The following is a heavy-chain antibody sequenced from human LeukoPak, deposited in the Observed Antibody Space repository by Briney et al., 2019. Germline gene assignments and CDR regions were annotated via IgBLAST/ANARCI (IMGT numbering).Heavy chain of an antibody. CDR3: ARQKRRSSGYYGYFDY. Sequence: ASVKVSCKASGYSFTSYGISWVRQAPGQGLEWMGWISSYNENTDYAQKLQGRVTITTDTSTSTAYMELRSLRSDDTAVYYCARQKRRSSGYYGYFDYWGQGTLVTVSS. CDR1: GYSFTSYG. D-gene: IGHD3-22*01. V-gene: IGHV1-18*01. CDR2: ISSYNENT. J-gene: IGHJ4*02.